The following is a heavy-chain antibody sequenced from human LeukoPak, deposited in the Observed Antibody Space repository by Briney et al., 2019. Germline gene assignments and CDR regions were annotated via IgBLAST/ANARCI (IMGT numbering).Heavy chain of an antibody. Sequence: GGSLRLSCAASGFTFSSYGMHWVRQAPGKGLEWVAVISYDGSNKYYADSVKGRFTISRDNSKNTLYLQMNSLRAEDTAVYYCATHDDSSGDFDYWGQGTLVTVSS. CDR2: ISYDGSNK. V-gene: IGHV3-30*03. CDR1: GFTFSSYG. D-gene: IGHD6-19*01. CDR3: ATHDDSSGDFDY. J-gene: IGHJ4*02.